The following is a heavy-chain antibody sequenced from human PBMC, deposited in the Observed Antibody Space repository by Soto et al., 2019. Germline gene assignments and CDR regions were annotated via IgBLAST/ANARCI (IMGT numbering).Heavy chain of an antibody. Sequence: QVQLQESGPGLVKPSQTLSLTCTVSGGSISSGDYYWSWIRQQPGKGLELIGYIYYSGSTYYNPSLKSRVTISVDTSKNQFSLKLSSVTAADTAVYYCARWWSGSRQGFDPWGQGTLVTVSS. CDR2: IYYSGST. V-gene: IGHV4-31*03. D-gene: IGHD3-3*01. CDR1: GGSISSGDYY. CDR3: ARWWSGSRQGFDP. J-gene: IGHJ5*02.